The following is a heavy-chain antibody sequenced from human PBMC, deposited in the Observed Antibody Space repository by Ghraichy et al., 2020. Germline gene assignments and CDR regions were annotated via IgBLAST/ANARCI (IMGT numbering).Heavy chain of an antibody. J-gene: IGHJ5*02. CDR2: INHSGST. D-gene: IGHD5-18*01. CDR1: GGSFSGYY. CDR3: ARRLTVRKLRCAIQLWCGYGDRFDP. V-gene: IGHV4-34*01. Sequence: SETLSLTCAVYGGSFSGYYWSWIRQPPGKGLEWIGEINHSGSTNYNPSLKSRVTISVDTSKNQFSLKLSSVTAADTAVYYCARRLTVRKLRCAIQLWCGYGDRFDPWGQGTLVTVSS.